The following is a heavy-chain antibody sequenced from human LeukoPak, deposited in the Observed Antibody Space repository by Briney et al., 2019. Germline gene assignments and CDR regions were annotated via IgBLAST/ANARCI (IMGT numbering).Heavy chain of an antibody. J-gene: IGHJ4*02. CDR3: ARDLGAVTGNFDY. Sequence: GGSLRLSCAASGFTFSDYYMSWIRQAPGKGLEWVSYISSSSSYTNYADSVKGRFTISRDNAKNSLYLQMNSLRAEDTAVYYCARDLGAVTGNFDYWGQGTLVTVSS. CDR2: ISSSSSYT. D-gene: IGHD6-19*01. V-gene: IGHV3-11*05. CDR1: GFTFSDYY.